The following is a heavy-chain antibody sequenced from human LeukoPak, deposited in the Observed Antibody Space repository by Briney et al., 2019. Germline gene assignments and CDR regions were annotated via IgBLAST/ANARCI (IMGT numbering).Heavy chain of an antibody. CDR3: ARATVLRYFDGWNYYGMDV. D-gene: IGHD3-9*01. CDR2: IYYSGST. CDR1: GGSISSSSYY. Sequence: PSETLSLTCTVSGGSISSSSYYWGWIRQPPGKGLEWIGSIYYSGSTYYNPSLKSRVTISVDTSKNQFSLKLSSVTAADTAVYYCARATVLRYFDGWNYYGMDVWGQGTTVTVSS. J-gene: IGHJ6*02. V-gene: IGHV4-39*07.